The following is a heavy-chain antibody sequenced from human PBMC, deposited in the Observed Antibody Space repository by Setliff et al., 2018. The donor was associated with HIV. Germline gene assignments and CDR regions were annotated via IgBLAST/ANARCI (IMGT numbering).Heavy chain of an antibody. Sequence: GGSLRLSCAAPGLTFKNYWIHWVRQAPGKGLVWVSRINADSSSTTYADSVKGRFTISRDNSKNTLFLQMNSLRPEDTATYYCVRDPIEGYPDYFDYWGQGTLVTVPQ. J-gene: IGHJ4*02. CDR2: INADSSST. CDR1: GLTFKNYW. V-gene: IGHV3-74*01. CDR3: VRDPIEGYPDYFDY. D-gene: IGHD1-26*01.